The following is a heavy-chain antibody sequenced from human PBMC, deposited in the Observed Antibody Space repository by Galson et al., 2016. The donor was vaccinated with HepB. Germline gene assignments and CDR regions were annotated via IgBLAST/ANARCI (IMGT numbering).Heavy chain of an antibody. D-gene: IGHD3-9*01. CDR3: ARGSHFYDILTGYYSVFYFDF. J-gene: IGHJ4*02. V-gene: IGHV1-8*01. CDR2: MNPNSGYT. CDR1: GYTFTNYD. Sequence: SGYTFTNYDINWVRQAPGQGLEWMGWMNPNSGYTGYAQKFQGRVTMTRNTPISTAYMELSSLRSEDTAVYYCARGSHFYDILTGYYSVFYFDFWGQGTLVTVSS.